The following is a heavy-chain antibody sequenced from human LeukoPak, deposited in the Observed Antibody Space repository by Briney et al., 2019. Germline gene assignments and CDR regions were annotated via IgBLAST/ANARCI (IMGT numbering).Heavy chain of an antibody. V-gene: IGHV4-34*01. CDR3: ARHDYGSNVLGY. J-gene: IGHJ4*02. CDR2: INHSGST. Sequence: PSETLSLTCAVYGGSFSGYYWSWIRQPPGKGLEWIGEINHSGSTNYNPSLKSRVTISVDTSKNQFSLKLSSVTAADTAVYYCARHDYGSNVLGYWGQGTLVTVSS. D-gene: IGHD4/OR15-4a*01. CDR1: GGSFSGYY.